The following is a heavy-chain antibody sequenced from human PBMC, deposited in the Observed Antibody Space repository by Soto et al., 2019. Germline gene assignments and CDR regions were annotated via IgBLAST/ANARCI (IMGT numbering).Heavy chain of an antibody. CDR3: ARSQGSSTSLEIYYYYYYGMDV. V-gene: IGHV1-69*01. J-gene: IGHJ6*02. Sequence: QVQLVQSGAEVKKPWSSVKVSCKASGGTFSSYAISWGRQAPGQGLEWLGGIIPISGTANYAQKFQGRVTITADESTSTAYMELSSLRSEDTAVYYCARSQGSSTSLEIYYYYYYGMDVWGQGTTVTVSS. CDR1: GGTFSSYA. CDR2: IIPISGTA. D-gene: IGHD2-2*01.